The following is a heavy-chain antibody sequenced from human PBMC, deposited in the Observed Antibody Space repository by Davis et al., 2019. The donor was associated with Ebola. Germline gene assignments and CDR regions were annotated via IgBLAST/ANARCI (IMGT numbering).Heavy chain of an antibody. CDR2: TNSDGSIT. CDR3: AKNPLLDY. CDR1: GFTFSSNW. Sequence: PGGSLRLSCAASGFTFSSNWMHWVRQAPGKGLVWVSRTNSDGSITSYADSVKGRFTISRDNAKNTLYLQMNSLGDEDTAVYYCAKNPLLDYWGQGTLVTVSS. V-gene: IGHV3-74*01. J-gene: IGHJ4*02.